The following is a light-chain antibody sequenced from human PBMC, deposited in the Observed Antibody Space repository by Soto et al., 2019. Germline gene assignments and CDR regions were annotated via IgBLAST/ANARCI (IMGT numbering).Light chain of an antibody. CDR1: QTISSW. J-gene: IGKJ1*01. Sequence: ILVTNTLDNLSRPVPDTVTNTFRASQTISSWLAWYQQKPGKAPKLLIYKASTLKSGAPSRFSGSGSGTEFTLTISSLQPDDFATYCCQQDNSYSEGFGQGAKVDIK. CDR2: KAS. CDR3: QQDNSYSEG. V-gene: IGKV1-5*03.